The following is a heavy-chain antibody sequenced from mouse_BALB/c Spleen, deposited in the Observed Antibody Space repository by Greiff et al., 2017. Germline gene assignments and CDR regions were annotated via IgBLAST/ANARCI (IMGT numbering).Heavy chain of an antibody. Sequence: VQLKQSGAELVRSGASVKLSCTASGFNIKDYYMHWVKQRPEQGLEWIGWIDPENGDTEYAPKFQGKATMTADTSSNTAYLQLSSLTSEDTAVYYCNRFITTVPFDYWGQGTTLTVSS. V-gene: IGHV14-4*02. CDR2: IDPENGDT. J-gene: IGHJ2*01. CDR3: NRFITTVPFDY. D-gene: IGHD1-1*01. CDR1: GFNIKDYY.